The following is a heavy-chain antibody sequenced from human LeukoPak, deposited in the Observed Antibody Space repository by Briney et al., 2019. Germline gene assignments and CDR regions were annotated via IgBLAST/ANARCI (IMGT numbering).Heavy chain of an antibody. CDR1: GFTFSSYS. Sequence: GGCLRLSCAASGFTFSSYSMNWVRQAPGKGLEWVSSISSSSSYIYYADSVKGRFTISRDNAKNSLYLQMNSVRAEDTAVYYCARGGDLAWYYDILTGYFFDYWGQGTLVTVSS. D-gene: IGHD3-9*01. J-gene: IGHJ4*02. V-gene: IGHV3-21*01. CDR2: ISSSSSYI. CDR3: ARGGDLAWYYDILTGYFFDY.